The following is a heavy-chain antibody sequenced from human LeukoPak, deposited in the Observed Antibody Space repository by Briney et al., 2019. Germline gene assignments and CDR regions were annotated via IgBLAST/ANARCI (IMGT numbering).Heavy chain of an antibody. CDR1: GGSLSSSTYY. D-gene: IGHD2-15*01. CDR2: IYYSGST. V-gene: IGHV4-39*01. CDR3: ARYCSGGSCSGSNWFDP. Sequence: SETLSLTCTVSGGSLSSSTYYWGWIRQPPGKGLEWIGSIYYSGSTYCSPSLKSRVTMSVDASKTQFSLRLSSVTAADTAVYYCARYCSGGSCSGSNWFDPWGQXXXXTVSS. J-gene: IGHJ5*02.